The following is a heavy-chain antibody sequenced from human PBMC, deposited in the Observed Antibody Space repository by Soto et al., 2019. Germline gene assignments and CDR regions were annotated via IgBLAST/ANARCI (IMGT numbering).Heavy chain of an antibody. CDR1: GGSMNTYY. Sequence: SETLSLTCTVSGGSMNTYYWSWIRQSPGKGLEWIGDIYYSGRTKFNPALESRVTISLDPSKNQFSRKVTSLTASKTAVYYCARGMWVRVFDTWGRGTLVTVSS. CDR2: IYYSGRT. V-gene: IGHV4-59*12. J-gene: IGHJ4*02. D-gene: IGHD1-26*01. CDR3: ARGMWVRVFDT.